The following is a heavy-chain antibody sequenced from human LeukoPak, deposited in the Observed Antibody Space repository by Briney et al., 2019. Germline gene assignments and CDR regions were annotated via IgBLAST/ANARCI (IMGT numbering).Heavy chain of an antibody. CDR2: IYHSGST. V-gene: IGHV4-38-2*01. CDR3: ARQATSTTTELTN. D-gene: IGHD4-17*01. Sequence: PSETLSLTCAVSGYSISSGYYWGWIRQPPGKGLEWIGTIYHSGSTYFNPSLKSRVTISVDTSKNQCSLRLSSVTAADTAVYFCARQATSTTTELTNGGQGTLVTVSA. J-gene: IGHJ4*02. CDR1: GYSISSGYY.